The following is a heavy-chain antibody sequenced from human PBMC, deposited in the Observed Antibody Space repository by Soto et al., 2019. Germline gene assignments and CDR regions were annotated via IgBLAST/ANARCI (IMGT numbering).Heavy chain of an antibody. J-gene: IGHJ6*01. CDR2: IVVGSGNT. V-gene: IGHV1-58*01. CDR1: GLTFTSSA. CDR3: AADAGLAAQKASYYYYSMQV. Sequence: SVKVSCKACGLTFTSSAVQWVRQALGQRREWIGWIVVGSGNTNYAQKFQERVTITRDMSTSTAYMELSSLRSEDTAVYYCAADAGLAAQKASYYYYSMQVWGQATTVNVSS. D-gene: IGHD6-13*01.